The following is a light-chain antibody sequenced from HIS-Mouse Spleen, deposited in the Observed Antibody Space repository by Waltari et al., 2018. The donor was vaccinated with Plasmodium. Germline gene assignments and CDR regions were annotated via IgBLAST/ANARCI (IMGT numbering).Light chain of an antibody. V-gene: IGKV3-15*01. CDR3: QQFNSYPT. J-gene: IGKJ2*01. CDR1: QSVSSN. CDR2: GAS. Sequence: EIVMTQSPATLSVSPGERATLSCRASQSVSSNLAWYQQKPGQAPRLLIYGASTRATGIPARFSGSGSGTEFTLTISSLQPEDFATYYCQQFNSYPTFGQGTKLEIK.